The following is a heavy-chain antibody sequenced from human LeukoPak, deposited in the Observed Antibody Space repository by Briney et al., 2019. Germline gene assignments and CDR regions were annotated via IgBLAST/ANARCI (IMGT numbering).Heavy chain of an antibody. CDR3: ARVRKHHFWSGYYSGAFDI. CDR1: GYTFTGYY. D-gene: IGHD3-3*02. Sequence: ASVKVSCKASGYTFTGYYMHWVRQAPGQGLEWMGIINPSGGSTSYAQKFQGRVTMTRDTSTSTVYMELSSLRSEDTAVYYCARVRKHHFWSGYYSGAFDIWGQGTMVTVSS. J-gene: IGHJ3*02. V-gene: IGHV1-46*01. CDR2: INPSGGST.